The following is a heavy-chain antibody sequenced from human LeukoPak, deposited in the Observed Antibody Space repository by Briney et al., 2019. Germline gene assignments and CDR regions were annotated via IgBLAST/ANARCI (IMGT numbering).Heavy chain of an antibody. CDR3: ARGPLDSGYTYFDY. D-gene: IGHD5-12*01. CDR2: FSYSGST. Sequence: SETLSLTCTVSGASVSSYYWSWIRQPPGKGPEWIGYFSYSGSTNYNPSLKSRVTISVDTSKNQFSLNLSSVTAADTAVYYCARGPLDSGYTYFDYWGQGALVSVAS. CDR1: GASVSSYY. V-gene: IGHV4-59*02. J-gene: IGHJ4*02.